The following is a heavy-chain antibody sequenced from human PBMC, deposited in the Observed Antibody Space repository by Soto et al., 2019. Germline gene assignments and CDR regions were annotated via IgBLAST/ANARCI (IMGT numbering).Heavy chain of an antibody. D-gene: IGHD4-4*01. CDR1: GFTFSDYG. V-gene: IGHV3-30*03. Sequence: QVLLVESGGGVVQPGKSLRLSCAASGFTFSDYGMHWVRQAPGKGLAWVAVISYDGNIKYYAESVRGRFNISRDNYQNTVCLKLNSPGPDDTAICSCARAADRDDYNTPKFFDYWGQGTLVTVSS. J-gene: IGHJ4*02. CDR3: ARAADRDDYNTPKFFDY. CDR2: ISYDGNIK.